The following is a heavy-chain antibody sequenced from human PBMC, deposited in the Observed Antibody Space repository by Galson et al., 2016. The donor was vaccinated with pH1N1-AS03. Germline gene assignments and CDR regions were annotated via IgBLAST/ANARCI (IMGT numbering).Heavy chain of an antibody. CDR3: TRSAPRGGHEPFDF. V-gene: IGHV3-21*01. CDR1: GFALIDHS. CDR2: IDPTSTYI. Sequence: SLRLSCAVSGFALIDHSMHWVRQAPRKGLEWVSSIDPTSTYIYYADSPTGRFTISRDNAFNSLYLQMNSLRVDDTAVYFCTRSAPRGGHEPFDFWGQGTLVTVSP. D-gene: IGHD5-12*01. J-gene: IGHJ4*02.